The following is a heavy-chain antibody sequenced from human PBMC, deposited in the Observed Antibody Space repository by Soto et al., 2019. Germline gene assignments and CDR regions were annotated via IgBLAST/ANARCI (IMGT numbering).Heavy chain of an antibody. CDR2: IIPIFGTA. D-gene: IGHD5-12*01. J-gene: IGHJ4*02. Sequence: ASVKVSCKASGGTFSSYAISLVRQAPGQGLEWMGGIIPIFGTANYAQKFQGRVTITADESTSTAYMELSSLRSEDTAVYYCARDSGDGYNLYYFDYWGQGTLVTVSS. CDR1: GGTFSSYA. V-gene: IGHV1-69*13. CDR3: ARDSGDGYNLYYFDY.